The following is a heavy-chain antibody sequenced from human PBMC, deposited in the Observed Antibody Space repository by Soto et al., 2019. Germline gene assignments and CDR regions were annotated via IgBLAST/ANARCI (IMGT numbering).Heavy chain of an antibody. V-gene: IGHV1-46*03. J-gene: IGHJ4*02. CDR3: AREQQLVLSPHFDY. CDR1: GYTFTSDY. Sequence: QVQLVQSGAEVKKPGASVTVSCKASGYTFTSDYMHWLRQAPVQGLEWMGRINPSGGSTSYAQKLQGRVTMARDTSTSTVSMELSSLRSEDTAVYYCAREQQLVLSPHFDYWGPGTVVTVSS. CDR2: INPSGGST. D-gene: IGHD6-13*01.